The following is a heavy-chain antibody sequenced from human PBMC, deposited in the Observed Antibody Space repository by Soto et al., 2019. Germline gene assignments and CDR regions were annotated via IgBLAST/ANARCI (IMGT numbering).Heavy chain of an antibody. CDR2: IWYDGSNK. CDR3: ARGDCTGAYCYSWPFNYGVDV. Sequence: QVQLVESGGGVVQPGGSLRLSCTTSGFTFNTYGMYWVRQAPGKGLAWVAIIWYDGSNKYYGDSVKGRFTISRDNSKTTLYLQMDGLRAEDTALYYCARGDCTGAYCYSWPFNYGVDVWGQGTTVTVSS. CDR1: GFTFNTYG. V-gene: IGHV3-33*08. D-gene: IGHD2-15*01. J-gene: IGHJ6*02.